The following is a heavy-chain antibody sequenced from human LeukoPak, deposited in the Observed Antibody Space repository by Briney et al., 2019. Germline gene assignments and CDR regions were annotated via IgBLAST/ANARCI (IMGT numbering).Heavy chain of an antibody. CDR3: AKRVPYSSSSVYFDY. Sequence: GGSLRLSCAVSGFTFSSYGMSWVRQAPGKGLEWFSAISDSGSDTYYADSVKGRFTISKDNSKNTLYLRMNSLRADDTAVYYCAKRVPYSSSSVYFDYWGQGTLVTVSS. D-gene: IGHD6-6*01. V-gene: IGHV3-23*01. CDR2: ISDSGSDT. J-gene: IGHJ4*02. CDR1: GFTFSSYG.